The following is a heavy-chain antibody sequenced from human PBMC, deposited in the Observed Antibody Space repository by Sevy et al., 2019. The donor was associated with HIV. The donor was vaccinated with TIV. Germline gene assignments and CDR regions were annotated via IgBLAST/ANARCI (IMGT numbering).Heavy chain of an antibody. J-gene: IGHJ4*02. CDR1: GLSFSSHV. Sequence: GGSLRLSCAASGLSFSSHVMTWVRQAPGKGLEWVSGIGGSGSSIFYAESVKGRFTISRDISKSSLYLEMMSLRAEDTAIYYCASQSPPLYGSGTYYNAYLDNWGQGTLVTVSS. D-gene: IGHD3-10*01. V-gene: IGHV3-23*01. CDR3: ASQSPPLYGSGTYYNAYLDN. CDR2: IGGSGSSI.